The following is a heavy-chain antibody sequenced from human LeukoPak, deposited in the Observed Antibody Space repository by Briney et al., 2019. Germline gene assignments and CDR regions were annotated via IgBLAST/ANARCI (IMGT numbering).Heavy chain of an antibody. Sequence: SETLSLTCAVYGGSFSGYYWNWIRQPPGKGLEWIGEINHSGSTIYNPSLKSRVTISVDTSKNQFSLKLSSVTAADTAVYYCARDPDHSGHFEFWGQGVLVTVSS. CDR3: ARDPDHSGHFEF. CDR1: GGSFSGYY. J-gene: IGHJ4*02. CDR2: INHSGST. D-gene: IGHD5-12*01. V-gene: IGHV4-34*01.